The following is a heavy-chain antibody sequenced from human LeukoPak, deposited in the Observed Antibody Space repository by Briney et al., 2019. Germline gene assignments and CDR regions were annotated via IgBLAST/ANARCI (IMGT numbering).Heavy chain of an antibody. D-gene: IGHD1-26*01. Sequence: GASVKVSGMVSGYTLTELSMHWVRQAPGKGLEWMGGFDPEDGETIYAQKFQGRVTMTEDTSTDTAYMGLSSLRSEDTAVYYCATSDYRSGSYYPGSFDYWGQGTLVTVSS. V-gene: IGHV1-24*01. CDR2: FDPEDGET. J-gene: IGHJ4*02. CDR1: GYTLTELS. CDR3: ATSDYRSGSYYPGSFDY.